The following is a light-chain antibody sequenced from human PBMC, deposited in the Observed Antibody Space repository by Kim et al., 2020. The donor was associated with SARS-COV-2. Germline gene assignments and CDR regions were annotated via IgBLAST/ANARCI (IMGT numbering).Light chain of an antibody. CDR3: HQTYGAPHT. CDR2: AAS. J-gene: IGKJ2*01. V-gene: IGKV1-39*01. Sequence: GDRVTITCRASRSVGTSLNWYQQKPGKAPKLLMYAASHLQGGVPSRFSGSGSVTDFTLTITSLQPDDSATYYCHQTYGAPHTFG. CDR1: RSVGTS.